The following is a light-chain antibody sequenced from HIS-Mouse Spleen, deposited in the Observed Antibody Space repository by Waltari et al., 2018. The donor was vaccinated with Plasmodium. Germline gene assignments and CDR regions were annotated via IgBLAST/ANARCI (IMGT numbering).Light chain of an antibody. CDR1: QSVSSSY. V-gene: IGKV3-20*01. J-gene: IGKJ1*01. CDR2: GAS. Sequence: TVLTQSPGTPSLSPEERATLSCRASQSVSSSYLAWYQQKPGQAPRHLIYGASSRATGIPDRFSGSGSGTDFTLTISRLEPEDFAVYYCQQYGSSLPWTFGQGTKVEIK. CDR3: QQYGSSLPWT.